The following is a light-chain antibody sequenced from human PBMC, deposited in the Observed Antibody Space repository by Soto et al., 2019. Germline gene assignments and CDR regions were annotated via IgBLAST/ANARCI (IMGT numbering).Light chain of an antibody. V-gene: IGKV1-9*01. Sequence: DIQLTQSPSFLSESVGDRVTITCRASQGISSYLAWYPQKPGKAPKLLIYAASTLQSGVPSRFSGSGSGTEFTLTISSLQPEDFATYYCQQLNSYLYTFGQGTNLEIK. J-gene: IGKJ2*01. CDR1: QGISSY. CDR3: QQLNSYLYT. CDR2: AAS.